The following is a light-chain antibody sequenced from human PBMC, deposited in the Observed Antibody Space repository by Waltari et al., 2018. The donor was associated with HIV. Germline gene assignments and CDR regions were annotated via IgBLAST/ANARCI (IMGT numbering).Light chain of an antibody. CDR3: MQTVQLSWT. J-gene: IGKJ1*01. CDR2: EVS. CDR1: QSLLHSDGKTY. V-gene: IGKV2D-29*01. Sequence: DIVMTQTPLSLSVTPGQPASISCKSSQSLLHSDGKTYLYWYLQRPGQPPQPLMYEVSTRFAGVPDRFSGSGTGTDFTLRISRVEAEDVGVYYCMQTVQLSWTFGQGTKVQIK.